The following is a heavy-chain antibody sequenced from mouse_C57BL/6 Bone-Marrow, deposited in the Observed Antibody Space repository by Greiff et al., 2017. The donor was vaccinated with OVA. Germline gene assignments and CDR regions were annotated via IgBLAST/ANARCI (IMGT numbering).Heavy chain of an antibody. J-gene: IGHJ3*01. CDR1: GYTFTDYY. D-gene: IGHD1-1*01. CDR3: ESYYGSSPWFAY. CDR2: IYPGSGNT. Sequence: QVQLKQSGAELVRPGASVKLSCKASGYTFTDYYINWVKQRPGQGLEWIARIYPGSGNTYYNEKFKGKATLTAEKSSSTAYMQLISLTSEDSAVYVCESYYGSSPWFAYWGQGTLVTVSA. V-gene: IGHV1-76*01.